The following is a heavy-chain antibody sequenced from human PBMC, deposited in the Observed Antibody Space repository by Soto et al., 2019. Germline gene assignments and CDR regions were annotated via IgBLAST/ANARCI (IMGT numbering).Heavy chain of an antibody. Sequence: GGSLRLSCSASGFTFSIYSMHWVRQAPGKGLEYVSSISTNGGSTDYADSVKGRFTISRDNSKNTVYLQMSSLRVEDTAVYYCVKGEYYYDSSGYYPFDYWGQGTLVTVSS. J-gene: IGHJ4*02. CDR2: ISTNGGST. D-gene: IGHD3-22*01. CDR1: GFTFSIYS. CDR3: VKGEYYYDSSGYYPFDY. V-gene: IGHV3-64D*06.